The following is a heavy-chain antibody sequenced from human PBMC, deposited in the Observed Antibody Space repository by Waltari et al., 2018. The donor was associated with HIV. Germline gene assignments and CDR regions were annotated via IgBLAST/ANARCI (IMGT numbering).Heavy chain of an antibody. CDR3: EKDMLSGDWLVRAPPGGYFEF. CDR1: GFNFNEYA. J-gene: IGHJ4*02. Sequence: VQLVQSRGVQQQPGRSLSLSCTASGFNFNEYAMHWVRTAPRKGLEWVSGFSVKGAVLGYADCVRGRLITSRDSRNTSLSLEMRGRTREDTAFDYCEKDMLSGDWLVRAPPGGYFEFWRLRSRATFAP. D-gene: IGHD3-9*01. V-gene: IGHV3-9*01. CDR2: FSVKGAVL.